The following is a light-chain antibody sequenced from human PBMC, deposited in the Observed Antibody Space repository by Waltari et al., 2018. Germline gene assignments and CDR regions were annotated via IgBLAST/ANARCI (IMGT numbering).Light chain of an antibody. V-gene: IGLV1-40*01. CDR1: SSDIGAGYD. CDR3: QSYDSLGGSGV. CDR2: RTK. Sequence: QSVLTQPPSVSGAPGQTVTISCTGTSSDIGAGYDVHWYQQLPGTAPKVLIYRTKQRPSGVPERCSGAKSGTSASLAITDLQAEDEADYYCQSYDSLGGSGVFGGGTKLTVL. J-gene: IGLJ3*02.